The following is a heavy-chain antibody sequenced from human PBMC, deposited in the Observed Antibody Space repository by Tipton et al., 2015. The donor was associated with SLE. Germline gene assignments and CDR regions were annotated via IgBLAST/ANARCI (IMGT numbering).Heavy chain of an antibody. CDR2: IYSDGTT. Sequence: QLVQSGGGLVQPGGSLRLSCAASGLTVSRHYMSWVRQAPGKGLEWVSVIYSDGTTYYADSVKGRFTISRDNSKNTLYLQMNSLRAEDTAVYYCARGGVMTTVPNGDYWGQGTLVTVSS. J-gene: IGHJ4*02. CDR1: GLTVSRHY. V-gene: IGHV3-53*04. CDR3: ARGGVMTTVPNGDY. D-gene: IGHD4-17*01.